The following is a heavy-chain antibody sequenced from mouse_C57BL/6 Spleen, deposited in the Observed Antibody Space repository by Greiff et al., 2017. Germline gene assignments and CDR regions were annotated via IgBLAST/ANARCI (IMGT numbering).Heavy chain of an antibody. CDR1: GYAFTNYL. D-gene: IGHD2-4*01. CDR3: ARGDYDYDNFDY. V-gene: IGHV1-54*01. CDR2: INPGSGGT. J-gene: IGHJ2*01. Sequence: QVQLQQSGAELVRPGTSVKVSCKASGYAFTNYLIEWVKQRPGQGLEWIGVINPGSGGTNYNEKFKGKATLTADKSSSTAYMQLSSLTSEDSAVYFCARGDYDYDNFDYWGQGTTLTVSS.